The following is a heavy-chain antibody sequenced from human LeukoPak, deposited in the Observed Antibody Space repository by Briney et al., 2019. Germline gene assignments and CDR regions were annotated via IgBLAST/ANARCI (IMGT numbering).Heavy chain of an antibody. D-gene: IGHD4-23*01. CDR3: ANSYDGKIVPFDN. V-gene: IGHV4-4*09. CDR2: IYSSGST. CDR1: GASITNSY. Sequence: SETLSLTCTVSGASITNSYWNWVRQPPGKGLEWIGYIYSSGSTNYNPSLKSRVTISLDASKNQFPLKLTSVTAADTAVYYCANSYDGKIVPFDNWGQGVLVAVSS. J-gene: IGHJ4*02.